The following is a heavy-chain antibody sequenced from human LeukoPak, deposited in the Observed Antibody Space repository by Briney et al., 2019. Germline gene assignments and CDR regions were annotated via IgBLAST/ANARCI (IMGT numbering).Heavy chain of an antibody. Sequence: RAGGSLRLSCAASGFTFDDYGMSWVRQAPGKGLEWVSGINWNGGSTGYADSVKGRFTISRDNAKNSLYLQMNSLRAEDTALYYCAREIQLPTEYWFDPWGQGTLVTVSS. V-gene: IGHV3-20*04. CDR1: GFTFDDYG. CDR3: AREIQLPTEYWFDP. CDR2: INWNGGST. J-gene: IGHJ5*02. D-gene: IGHD2-2*01.